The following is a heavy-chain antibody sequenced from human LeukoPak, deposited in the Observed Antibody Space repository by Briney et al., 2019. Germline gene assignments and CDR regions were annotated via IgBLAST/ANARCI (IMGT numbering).Heavy chain of an antibody. D-gene: IGHD4-17*01. CDR2: ISSSSSYI. CDR3: ARDLDYGDYAFDY. V-gene: IGHV3-21*01. Sequence: GFLRLSRASFGFTFRSFSMKWVRQASGKGLELVSSISSSSSYIYYADSVKGRFTISRDNAKNSLYLQMNSLRAEDTAVYYCARDLDYGDYAFDYWGQGTLVTVSS. J-gene: IGHJ4*02. CDR1: GFTFRSFS.